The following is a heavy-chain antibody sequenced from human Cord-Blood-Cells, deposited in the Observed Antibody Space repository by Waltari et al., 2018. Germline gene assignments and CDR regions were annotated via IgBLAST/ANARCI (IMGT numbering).Heavy chain of an antibody. J-gene: IGHJ4*02. V-gene: IGHV4-59*01. D-gene: IGHD6-19*01. CDR1: GGSISSYS. CDR2: IYYSGST. Sequence: QVQLQESGPGLVKPSETLSLTCTVSGGSISSYSWSWIRQPPGKGLEWIGYIYYSGSTNYNPSLKSRVTISVDTSKNQFSLKLSSVTAADTAVYYCARDLGSSGWFDYWGQGTLVTVSS. CDR3: ARDLGSSGWFDY.